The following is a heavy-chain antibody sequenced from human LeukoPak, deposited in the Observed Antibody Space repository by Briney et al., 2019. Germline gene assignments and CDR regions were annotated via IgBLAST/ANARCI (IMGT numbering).Heavy chain of an antibody. CDR1: EFSLSNFA. CDR3: AREDNPLWFDP. Sequence: PGGSLRLSCAASEFSLSNFAMYWVRQAPGKGLEWLAVISYDGSIRYYADSVKGRFTISRDNSNNTVHLQMNSLRPDDSALYYCAREDNPLWFDPWGQGTLVTVSS. J-gene: IGHJ5*02. V-gene: IGHV3-30-3*01. D-gene: IGHD1-1*01. CDR2: ISYDGSIR.